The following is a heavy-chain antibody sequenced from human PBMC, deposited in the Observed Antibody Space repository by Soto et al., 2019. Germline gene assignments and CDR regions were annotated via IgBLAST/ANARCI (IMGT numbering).Heavy chain of an antibody. Sequence: VQLVQSGAEIKKPGASVMLSCKALGITYNTYAIHWVRQAPGQGLEWMGWINAGNGDTRYSQIFEGRVTLARDTYANTGYMDLGSLKSEDTGIYYCARAISGYVTWGQGTLVTVS. V-gene: IGHV1-3*01. D-gene: IGHD5-12*01. J-gene: IGHJ4*02. CDR2: INAGNGDT. CDR3: ARAISGYVT. CDR1: GITYNTYA.